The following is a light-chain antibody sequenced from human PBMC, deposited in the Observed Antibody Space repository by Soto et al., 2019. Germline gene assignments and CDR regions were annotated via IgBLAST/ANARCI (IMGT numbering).Light chain of an antibody. V-gene: IGLV2-14*01. J-gene: IGLJ2*01. CDR2: EVS. CDR1: SSDVGGYNF. CDR3: SSYTTTRNVV. Sequence: QSALTQPASVSGSPGQSITISCTGTSSDVGGYNFVSWYQHRPGKAPKLIIYEVSNRPSGLSNRFSGSKSGNTASLIISGLQSEDEAEYYCSSYTTTRNVVFGGGTKLTVL.